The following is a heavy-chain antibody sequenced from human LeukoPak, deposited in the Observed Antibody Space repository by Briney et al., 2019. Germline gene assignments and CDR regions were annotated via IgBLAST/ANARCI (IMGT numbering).Heavy chain of an antibody. CDR2: IYYSGST. CDR1: GGSFSSYY. D-gene: IGHD2-2*01. CDR3: ARILLTYARSLFDY. V-gene: IGHV4-39*01. Sequence: SETLSLTCAVYGGSFSSYYWGWIRQPPGKGLEWIGSIYYSGSTYYNPSLKSRVTISVDTSKNQFSLKLSSVTAADTAVYYCARILLTYARSLFDYWGQGTLVTVSS. J-gene: IGHJ4*02.